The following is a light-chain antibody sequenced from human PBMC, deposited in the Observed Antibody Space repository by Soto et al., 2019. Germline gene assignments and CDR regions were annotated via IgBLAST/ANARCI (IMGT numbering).Light chain of an antibody. Sequence: DIVMTQSPLSLPVTPGEPASISCRSSQSLLHSNGYNYLDWYLQKPGQSPQLLIYLGSNRASGVSDRISGSGSGTDVTLKISRVEAEDVGVYYCMQALQTPMTFGQGTKVEIK. CDR3: MQALQTPMT. V-gene: IGKV2-28*01. J-gene: IGKJ1*01. CDR2: LGS. CDR1: QSLLHSNGYNY.